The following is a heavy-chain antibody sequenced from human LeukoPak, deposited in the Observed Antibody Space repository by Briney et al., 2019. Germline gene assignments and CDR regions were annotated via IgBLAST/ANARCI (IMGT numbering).Heavy chain of an antibody. V-gene: IGHV3-53*01. D-gene: IGHD3-16*01. Sequence: GGSLRLSCAASGFTVSSNDMSWVRQAPGKGLECISVIYSGGSTDYADSVKGRLTISRDNSKNTLYLQMNSLRAEDTAVYYCARVDTSYTLYYMDVWGKGTTVTISS. CDR1: GFTVSSND. CDR3: ARVDTSYTLYYMDV. CDR2: IYSGGST. J-gene: IGHJ6*03.